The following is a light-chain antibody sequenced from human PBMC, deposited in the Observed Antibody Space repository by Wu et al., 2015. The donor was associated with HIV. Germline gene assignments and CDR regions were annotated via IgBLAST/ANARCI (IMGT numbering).Light chain of an antibody. CDR3: QQFNSYPVT. V-gene: IGKV1-9*01. CDR1: QGISSY. J-gene: IGKJ5*01. Sequence: DIQMTQSPSSLSASVGDRVTITCPRASQGISSYLAWYQKKPRKAPKLLIYAASTLQSGVPSRFSGRGSGTGFTLTISSLQPEDFATYYCQQFNSYPVTFGQGTRLESK. CDR2: AAS.